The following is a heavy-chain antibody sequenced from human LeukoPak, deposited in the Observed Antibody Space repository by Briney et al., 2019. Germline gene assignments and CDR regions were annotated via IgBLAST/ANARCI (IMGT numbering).Heavy chain of an antibody. V-gene: IGHV4-34*01. Sequence: PSETLSLTCAVYGGSFSGYYWSWIRQPPGKGLEWIGYIYYSGSTYYNPSLKSRVTISVDTSKNQFSLKLSSVTAADTAVYYCARADYDSSGYYLGLRFDYWGQGTLVTVSS. D-gene: IGHD3-22*01. CDR2: IYYSGST. CDR1: GGSFSGYY. CDR3: ARADYDSSGYYLGLRFDY. J-gene: IGHJ4*02.